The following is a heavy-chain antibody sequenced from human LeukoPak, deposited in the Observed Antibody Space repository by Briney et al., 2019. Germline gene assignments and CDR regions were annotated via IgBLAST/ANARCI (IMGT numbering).Heavy chain of an antibody. CDR3: AKDQGAVAGFIDS. CDR2: ISYDGSNK. Sequence: GRSLRLSCAASKFTFSSYGMHWVRQAPGKGLEWVAIISYDGSNKYYVDSVKGRFTISRDNSKNTLSLQMNSLRAEDTAIYYCAKDQGAVAGFIDSWGQGTLVTVSS. V-gene: IGHV3-30*18. CDR1: KFTFSSYG. D-gene: IGHD6-19*01. J-gene: IGHJ4*02.